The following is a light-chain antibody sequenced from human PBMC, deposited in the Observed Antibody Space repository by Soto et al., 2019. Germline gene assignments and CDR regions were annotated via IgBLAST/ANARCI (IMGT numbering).Light chain of an antibody. CDR1: QSVNYSY. CDR3: QQYASSPRT. V-gene: IGKV3-20*01. CDR2: GAS. Sequence: EILLTQSPGTLSLSPGESATLSCRASQSVNYSYLAWYQQNPCQAPSLLIYGASSRATGIPDRFSGSGSGTDFDLTISRLEPEEFAVYYGQQYASSPRTFGQGTKVEIK. J-gene: IGKJ1*01.